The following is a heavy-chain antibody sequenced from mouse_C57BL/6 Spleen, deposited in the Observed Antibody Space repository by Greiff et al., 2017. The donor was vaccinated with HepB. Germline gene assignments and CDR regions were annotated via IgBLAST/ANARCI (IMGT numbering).Heavy chain of an antibody. CDR1: GYTFTSYD. CDR2: IYPRDGST. Sequence: QVQLQQSGPELVKPGASVKLSCKASGYTFTSYDINWVKQRPGQGLEWIGWIYPRDGSTKYNEKFKGKATLTVDTSSSTAYMELHSLTSEDSAVYFCARRGGIYYDYPFDYWGQGTTLTVSS. V-gene: IGHV1-85*01. CDR3: ARRGGIYYDYPFDY. D-gene: IGHD2-4*01. J-gene: IGHJ2*01.